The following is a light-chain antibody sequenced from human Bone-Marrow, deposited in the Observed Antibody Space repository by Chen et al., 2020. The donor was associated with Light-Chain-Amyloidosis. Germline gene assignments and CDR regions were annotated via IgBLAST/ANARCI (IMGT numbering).Light chain of an antibody. CDR2: RDT. CDR3: QSADSSGTYEVI. J-gene: IGLJ2*01. Sequence: SYELTQPPSVSVSPGQTARITCSGDDLPTKYAYWYQQKPGQAPVLVIHRDTERPSGISERFSCSSSGRTATLTISGVQAEDEADYHCQSADSSGTYEVIFGGGTTLTVL. CDR1: DLPTKY. V-gene: IGLV3-25*03.